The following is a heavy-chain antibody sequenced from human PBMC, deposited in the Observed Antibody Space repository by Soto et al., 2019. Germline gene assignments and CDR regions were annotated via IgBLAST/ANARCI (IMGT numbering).Heavy chain of an antibody. CDR3: ARDPGYCSSTSCYGGVFDY. D-gene: IGHD2-2*03. V-gene: IGHV3-48*01. CDR2: TSSSSTI. CDR1: GFTFSSYS. J-gene: IGHJ4*02. Sequence: GGSLRLSCAASGFTFSSYSMNWVRRAPGKGLEWVSYTSSSSTIYYADSVKGRFTISRDNAKNSLYLQMNSLRAEDTAVYYCARDPGYCSSTSCYGGVFDYWGQGTLVTVSS.